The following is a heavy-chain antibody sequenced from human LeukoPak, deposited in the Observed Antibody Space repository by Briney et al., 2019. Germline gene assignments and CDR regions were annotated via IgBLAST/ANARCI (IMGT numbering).Heavy chain of an antibody. J-gene: IGHJ4*02. CDR2: ISGSGGST. CDR3: ARVGYSSGWFRQ. V-gene: IGHV3-23*01. Sequence: GGSLRLSCAASGFTFSSYAMSWVRQAPGKGLEWVSAISGSGGSTYYADSVKGRFTISRDNSKNTLYLQMNSLRPEDTAVYYCARVGYSSGWFRQWGQGTLVTVSS. CDR1: GFTFSSYA. D-gene: IGHD6-19*01.